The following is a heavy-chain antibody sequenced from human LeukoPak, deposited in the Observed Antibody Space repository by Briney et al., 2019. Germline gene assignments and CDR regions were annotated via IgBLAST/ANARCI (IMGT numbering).Heavy chain of an antibody. CDR1: GFTFSTYW. Sequence: GGTLRLSCVASGFTFSTYWMTWVRQAPGKGLEWVANIKQDGNQNYYVDSVRGRFTISRDNSKNSLYLQMNSLRAEDTAVYYCARDRRGYDLDYYYYYMDVWGKGTTVTISS. CDR3: ARDRRGYDLDYYYYYMDV. V-gene: IGHV3-7*01. CDR2: IKQDGNQN. D-gene: IGHD5-12*01. J-gene: IGHJ6*03.